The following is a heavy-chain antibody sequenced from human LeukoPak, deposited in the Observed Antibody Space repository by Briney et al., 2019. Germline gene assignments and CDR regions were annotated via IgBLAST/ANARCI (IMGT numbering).Heavy chain of an antibody. CDR3: ARDRGGYFDL. D-gene: IGHD4-17*01. Sequence: KPSETLSLTCTVSGGSISSYYWSWIRQPPGKGLEWIGYIYYSGSTNYNPSLKSRVTISVDTSKNQFSLKLSSVTAADMAVFYCARDRGGYFDLWGRGTLVTVSS. V-gene: IGHV4-59*01. J-gene: IGHJ2*01. CDR1: GGSISSYY. CDR2: IYYSGST.